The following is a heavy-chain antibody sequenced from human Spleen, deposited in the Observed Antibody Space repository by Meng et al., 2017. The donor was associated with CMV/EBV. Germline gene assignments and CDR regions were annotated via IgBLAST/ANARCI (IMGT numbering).Heavy chain of an antibody. Sequence: SVKVSCKASGGTFSSYAINWVRQAPGQGLEWMGGIIPLFGAVNYAQKFQGRVTMTTDESTSTAYMELSSLRSEDTAVYYCATDYDTTTTLPQVGGFDPWGQGTLVTVSS. D-gene: IGHD3-16*01. CDR2: IIPLFGAV. CDR1: GGTFSSYA. V-gene: IGHV1-69*05. J-gene: IGHJ5*02. CDR3: ATDYDTTTTLPQVGGFDP.